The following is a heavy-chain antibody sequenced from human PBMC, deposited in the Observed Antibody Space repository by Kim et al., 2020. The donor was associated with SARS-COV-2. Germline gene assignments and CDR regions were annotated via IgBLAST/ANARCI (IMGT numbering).Heavy chain of an antibody. V-gene: IGHV1-69*13. D-gene: IGHD5-12*01. CDR2: IIPIFGTA. CDR3: ASGTATMMNWFDP. CDR1: GGTFSSYA. Sequence: SVKVSCKASGGTFSSYAISWVRQAPGQGLEWMGGIIPIFGTANYAQKFQGRVTITADESTSTAYMELSSLRSEDTAVYYCASGTATMMNWFDPWGQGTLVTVSS. J-gene: IGHJ5*02.